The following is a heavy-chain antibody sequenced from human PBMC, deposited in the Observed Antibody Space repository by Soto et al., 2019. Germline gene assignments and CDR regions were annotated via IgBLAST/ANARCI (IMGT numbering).Heavy chain of an antibody. CDR3: AREASGSPYYYCYYMYV. D-gene: IGHD3-10*01. Sequence: EVQLVESGGGLVQPGGSLRLSCAASGFTVSSNYMSWVRQAPGKGLEWVSVIYSGGSTYYADSVKGRFTISRHNSKNTLYLQMNSLRAEDTAVYYCAREASGSPYYYCYYMYVWGKGTTVTVSS. CDR2: IYSGGST. V-gene: IGHV3-53*04. J-gene: IGHJ6*03. CDR1: GFTVSSNY.